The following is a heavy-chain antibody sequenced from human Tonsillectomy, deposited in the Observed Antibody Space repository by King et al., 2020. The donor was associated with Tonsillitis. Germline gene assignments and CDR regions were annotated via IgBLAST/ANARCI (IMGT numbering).Heavy chain of an antibody. CDR2: IYYSGNT. Sequence: QVQLQESGPGLVKPSETLSLTCTVSGGSVSSGRYYWRWIRQPPGKGLEWIGYIYYSGNTNYNPSLRSRVTMSEDTSKNQFSLKLSSVTAADTAVYYCARVYPAADYYYGMDVWGQGTTVTVSS. CDR1: GGSVSSGRYY. V-gene: IGHV4-61*01. CDR3: ARVYPAADYYYGMDV. J-gene: IGHJ6*02. D-gene: IGHD2-2*01.